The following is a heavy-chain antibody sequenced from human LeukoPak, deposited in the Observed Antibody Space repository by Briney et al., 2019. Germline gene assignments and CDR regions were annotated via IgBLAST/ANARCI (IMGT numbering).Heavy chain of an antibody. Sequence: ASVKVSCKASGYTFTSYDINWVRQATGQGLEWMGWMNPNSGNTGYAQKFQGRVTITADKSTSTAYMELSSLRSDDTAVYYCARDRGENISAPGTEWFDPWGQGTLVTVSS. D-gene: IGHD6-13*01. V-gene: IGHV1-8*01. J-gene: IGHJ5*02. CDR2: MNPNSGNT. CDR3: ARDRGENISAPGTEWFDP. CDR1: GYTFTSYD.